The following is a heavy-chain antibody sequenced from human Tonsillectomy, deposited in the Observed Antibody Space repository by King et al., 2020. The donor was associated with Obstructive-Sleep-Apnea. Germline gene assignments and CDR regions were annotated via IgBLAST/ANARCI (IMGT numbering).Heavy chain of an antibody. CDR2: IYYSGST. CDR1: GGSISGYY. Sequence: QLQESGPGLVKPSETLSLTCTVSGGSISGYYWSWIRQPPGKGLEWIGYIYYSGSTNYNPSLKSRVTISVDTSKNQFSLKLSSVTAADTAVYYCARHYSGSSYYFDYWGQGTLVTVSS. V-gene: IGHV4-59*08. CDR3: ARHYSGSSYYFDY. J-gene: IGHJ4*02. D-gene: IGHD1-26*01.